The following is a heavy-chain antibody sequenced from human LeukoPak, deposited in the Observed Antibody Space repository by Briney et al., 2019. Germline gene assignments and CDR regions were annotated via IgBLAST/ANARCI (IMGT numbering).Heavy chain of an antibody. CDR3: ARVWYGSATLGWFDP. Sequence: PSETLSLTCTVSGGSISSSTYYWGRIRQPPGEGLEWIGTVYYTGSTYYNPSLRSRVTISVDTSKNQFSLKLSSVTAADTAVFYCARVWYGSATLGWFDPWGQGALVTVSS. D-gene: IGHD3-10*01. J-gene: IGHJ5*02. CDR1: GGSISSSTYY. CDR2: VYYTGST. V-gene: IGHV4-39*01.